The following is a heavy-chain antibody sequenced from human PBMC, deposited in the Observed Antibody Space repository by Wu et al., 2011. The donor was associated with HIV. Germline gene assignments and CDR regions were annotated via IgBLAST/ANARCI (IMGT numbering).Heavy chain of an antibody. Sequence: QVQLMQSGAEVKKPGSSVKVSCKASGGTFSSYAISWVRQAPGQGLEWMGGIIPIFGITNYAQKFQGRVTITADKSTSIAYMELSSLRSEDTAVYYCARGSTSRTXGTTSDYYYYTWTSGAKGPTVTVSS. J-gene: IGHJ6*03. CDR1: GGTFSSYA. V-gene: IGHV1-69*14. CDR2: IIPIFGIT. CDR3: ARGSTSRTXGTTSDYYYYTWTS. D-gene: IGHD1/OR15-1a*01.